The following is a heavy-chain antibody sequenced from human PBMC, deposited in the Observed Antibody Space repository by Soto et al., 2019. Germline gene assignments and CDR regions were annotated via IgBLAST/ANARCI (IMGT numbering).Heavy chain of an antibody. D-gene: IGHD3-10*01. CDR3: ARDGDNWFDT. Sequence: SVKVSCKASGDTFNSYGITWVRQAPGQGLEWMGGIIPKFGITNYAQKFQGRVTITADESTSTAYMELSSLRSEDTAVYYCARDGDNWFDTWAQGSLVIVSA. J-gene: IGHJ5*02. V-gene: IGHV1-69*13. CDR1: GDTFNSYG. CDR2: IIPKFGIT.